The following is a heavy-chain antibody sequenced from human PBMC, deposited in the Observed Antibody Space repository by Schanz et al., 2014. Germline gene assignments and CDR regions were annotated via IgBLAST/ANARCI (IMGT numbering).Heavy chain of an antibody. CDR2: IDYAGST. Sequence: EVQLVESGGSLVQPGGSLRLSCAASGFTFSIYGMSWVRQAPEKGLEWVSLIDYAGSTNYADSVKGRMTVSRDTSKNALFLQMNNLRAEDTAVYYCASPPISVAGRLADYWGQGILVAVSS. V-gene: IGHV3-66*01. CDR1: GFTFSIYG. J-gene: IGHJ4*02. D-gene: IGHD6-19*01. CDR3: ASPPISVAGRLADY.